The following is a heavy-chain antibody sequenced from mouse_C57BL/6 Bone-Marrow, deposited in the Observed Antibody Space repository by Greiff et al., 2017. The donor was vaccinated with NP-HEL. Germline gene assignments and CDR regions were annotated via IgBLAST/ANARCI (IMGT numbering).Heavy chain of an antibody. V-gene: IGHV1-74*01. CDR1: GYTFTSYW. Sequence: QVQLQQPGAELVKPGASVKVSCKASGYTFTSYWMHWVKQRPGQGLEWIGRIHPSDSDTNYNQKFKGKATLTVDKSSCTAYMQLSSLTSEDSAFYNCAEYYAMDYWGQGTSVTVSS. CDR3: AEYYAMDY. CDR2: IHPSDSDT. J-gene: IGHJ4*01.